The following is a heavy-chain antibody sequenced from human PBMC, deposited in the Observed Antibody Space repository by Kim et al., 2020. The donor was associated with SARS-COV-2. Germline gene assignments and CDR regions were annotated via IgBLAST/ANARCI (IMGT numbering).Heavy chain of an antibody. CDR2: ISSSGSTI. J-gene: IGHJ6*02. V-gene: IGHV3-11*04. CDR3: ARDRLSYCSGGSCYWSGAVSYYYYYYGMDV. CDR1: GFTFSDYY. D-gene: IGHD2-15*01. Sequence: GGSLRLSCAASGFTFSDYYMSWIRQAPGKGLEWVSYISSSGSTIYYGDSVKGRFTISRDNAKNTLYLQMNSLRAEDTAVYYCARDRLSYCSGGSCYWSGAVSYYYYYYGMDVWGQGTTVTVSS.